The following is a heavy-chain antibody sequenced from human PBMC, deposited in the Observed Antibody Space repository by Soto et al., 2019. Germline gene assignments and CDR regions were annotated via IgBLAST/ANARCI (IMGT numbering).Heavy chain of an antibody. CDR2: ISSSSSYT. Sequence: GGSLRLSCAASGFTFSDYYMSWIRQAPGKGLEWVSYISSSSSYTYYADSVKGRFTISRDNSKNTLYLQMNSLRAEDTALYYCARGLNKAALSFEYWGQGTLVTVSS. D-gene: IGHD6-25*01. V-gene: IGHV3-11*05. CDR3: ARGLNKAALSFEY. J-gene: IGHJ4*01. CDR1: GFTFSDYY.